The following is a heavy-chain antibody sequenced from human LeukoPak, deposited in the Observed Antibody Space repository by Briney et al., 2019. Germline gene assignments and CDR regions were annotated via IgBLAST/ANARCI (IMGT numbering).Heavy chain of an antibody. D-gene: IGHD6-13*01. J-gene: IGHJ6*03. V-gene: IGHV3-74*01. CDR3: ARAEEGSSWTGYYYYYMDV. CDR2: INSDGSST. CDR1: GFTFSSYW. Sequence: TGGSLRLSCAASGFTFSSYWMHWVRQAPGKGLVWVSRINSDGSSTSYADSVKGRFTISRDNAKNTLYLQMNSLRAEDTALYHCARAEEGSSWTGYYYYYMDVWGKGTTVTISS.